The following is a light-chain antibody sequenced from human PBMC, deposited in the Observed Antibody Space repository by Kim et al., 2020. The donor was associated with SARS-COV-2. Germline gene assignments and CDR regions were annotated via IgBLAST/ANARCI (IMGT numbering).Light chain of an antibody. Sequence: SPGERAPLSCRASQRVSSYLAWYQQKPGQAPRLLIYDASNRATGIPARFSGSGSGTDFTLTISSLEPEDFAVYYCQQRSNWPPWTFGQGTKVDIK. CDR3: QQRSNWPPWT. CDR1: QRVSSY. V-gene: IGKV3-11*01. J-gene: IGKJ1*01. CDR2: DAS.